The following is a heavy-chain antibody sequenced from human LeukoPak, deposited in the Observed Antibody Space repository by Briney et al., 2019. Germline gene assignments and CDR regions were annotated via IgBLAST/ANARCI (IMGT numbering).Heavy chain of an antibody. V-gene: IGHV3-23*01. Sequence: GGSLRLSCAASGFTFNSYAMSWVRQAPGKGLEWVSGIIVSGGSTDYADSVKGRFTVSKDNSKTTLYLQMNSLRAEDTAIYYCAKDRRITYSYLGYAFDIWGLGTMVTVSS. J-gene: IGHJ3*02. D-gene: IGHD5-18*01. CDR2: IIVSGGST. CDR1: GFTFNSYA. CDR3: AKDRRITYSYLGYAFDI.